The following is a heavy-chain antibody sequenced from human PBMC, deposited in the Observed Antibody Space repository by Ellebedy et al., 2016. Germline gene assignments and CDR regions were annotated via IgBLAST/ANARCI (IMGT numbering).Heavy chain of an antibody. CDR1: GGSISSGSYY. CDR3: ARDLYRGSYLFY. D-gene: IGHD1-26*01. Sequence: SETLSLTCAVSGGSISSGSYYWGWNRQPPGKGLEWIGSISYSGSTYYNPSLRGRVTISVDTSKNQFSLKLSSVTAADTAVYYCARDLYRGSYLFYWGQGTLVTVSS. V-gene: IGHV4-39*02. CDR2: ISYSGST. J-gene: IGHJ4*02.